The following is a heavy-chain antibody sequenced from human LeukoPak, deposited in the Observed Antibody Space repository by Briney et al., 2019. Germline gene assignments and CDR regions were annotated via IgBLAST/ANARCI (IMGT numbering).Heavy chain of an antibody. J-gene: IGHJ6*02. CDR3: ARQTSELWLPYYYYYYGMDV. V-gene: IGHV1-8*02. CDR1: GGAFSSYA. CDR2: MNPNSGNT. Sequence: ASVKVSCKASGGAFSSYAISWVRQATGQGLEWMGWMNPNSGNTGYAQKFQGRVTMTRNTSISTAYMELSSLRSEDTAVYYCARQTSELWLPYYYYYYGMDVWGQGTTVTVSS. D-gene: IGHD5-18*01.